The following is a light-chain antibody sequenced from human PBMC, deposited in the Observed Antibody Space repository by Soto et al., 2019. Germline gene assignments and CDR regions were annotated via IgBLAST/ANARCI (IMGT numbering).Light chain of an antibody. CDR2: AAS. CDR1: QSVSNY. CDR3: QQSYSSPRT. Sequence: DIQMTQSPSSLSASVGDRVTITWRTSQSVSNYLNWYQQKSGKAPKLLIYAASTLQTGVPSRFSGSGSGTDFTLTISSLQPEDFATYYCQQSYSSPRTFRQGTKVDIK. V-gene: IGKV1-39*01. J-gene: IGKJ1*01.